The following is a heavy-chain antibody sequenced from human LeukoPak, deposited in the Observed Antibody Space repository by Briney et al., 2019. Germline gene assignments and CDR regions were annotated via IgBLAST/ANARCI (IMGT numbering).Heavy chain of an antibody. CDR1: GYTLTELS. Sequence: ASVKVSCKVSGYTLTELSMHWVRQAPGKGLEWMGGFDPEDGETIYAQKSQGRVTMTEDTSTDTAYMELSSLRSEDTAVYYCATDRMYNWNDGGLDYWGQGTLVTVSS. V-gene: IGHV1-24*01. CDR2: FDPEDGET. CDR3: ATDRMYNWNDGGLDY. D-gene: IGHD1-20*01. J-gene: IGHJ4*02.